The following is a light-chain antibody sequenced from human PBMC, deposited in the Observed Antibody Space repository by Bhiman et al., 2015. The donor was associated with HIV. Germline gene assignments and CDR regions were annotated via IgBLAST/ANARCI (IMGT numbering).Light chain of an antibody. CDR2: QDN. Sequence: SYEVTQPPSVSVSPGQTASITCSGDKLGDKYTCWYQQKPGQSPVLVIFQDNKRPSGIPERFSGSNSGNTATLTISGTQAMDEADYYCQAWDSSTFYVFGTGTKVTVL. V-gene: IGLV3-1*01. CDR3: QAWDSSTFYV. CDR1: KLGDKY. J-gene: IGLJ1*01.